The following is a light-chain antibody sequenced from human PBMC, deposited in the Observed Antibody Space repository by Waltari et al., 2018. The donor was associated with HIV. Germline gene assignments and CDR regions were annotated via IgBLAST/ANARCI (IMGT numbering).Light chain of an antibody. CDR3: YSYAGSGTFV. CDR1: GSDIGKYHL. CDR2: EAT. Sequence: QSALTQPASVSGSPGQSINISCAGSGSDIGKYHLLSWCQQHPSKAPKVVIYEATRRPSDISDRFSGSRSGTSASLAISGLQSEDEADYYCYSYAGSGTFVFGTGTRVTVL. J-gene: IGLJ1*01. V-gene: IGLV2-23*01.